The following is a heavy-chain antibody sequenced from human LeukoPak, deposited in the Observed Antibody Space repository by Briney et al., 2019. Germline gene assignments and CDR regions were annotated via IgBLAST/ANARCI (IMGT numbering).Heavy chain of an antibody. Sequence: ASVKVSCKASGGTFSSYAISWVRQAPGQGLEWMGIISPSGGSTSYAQKFQGRVTMTRDTSTSTVYMELSSLRSEDTAVYYCARTTVTHGMDVWGQGTTVIVSS. D-gene: IGHD4-17*01. CDR1: GGTFSSYA. CDR2: ISPSGGST. J-gene: IGHJ6*01. CDR3: ARTTVTHGMDV. V-gene: IGHV1-46*01.